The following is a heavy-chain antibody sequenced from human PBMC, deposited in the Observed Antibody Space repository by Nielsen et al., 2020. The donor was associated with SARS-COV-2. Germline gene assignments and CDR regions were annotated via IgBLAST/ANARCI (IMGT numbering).Heavy chain of an antibody. J-gene: IGHJ4*02. CDR1: GFTFKSYS. CDR3: AKIPGYYDSSGY. D-gene: IGHD3-22*01. V-gene: IGHV3-9*01. CDR2: ISWNSGSI. Sequence: SLKISCSASGFTFKSYSMNWVRQAPGKGLEWVSGISWNSGSIGYADSVKGRFTISRDNAKNSLYLQMNSLRAEDTALYYCAKIPGYYDSSGYWGQGTLVTVSS.